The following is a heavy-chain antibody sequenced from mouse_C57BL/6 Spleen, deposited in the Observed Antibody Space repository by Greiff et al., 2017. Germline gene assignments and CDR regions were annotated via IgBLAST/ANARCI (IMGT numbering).Heavy chain of an antibody. J-gene: IGHJ4*01. Sequence: VQLKESVAELVRPGASVKLSCTASGFNIKNTYMHWVKQRPEQGLEWIGRIDPANGNTKYAPKFQGKATITADTSSNTAYLQLGSLTSEDTAIYYCARRGFTTVVARDYAMDYWGQGTSVTVSS. D-gene: IGHD1-1*01. CDR1: GFNIKNTY. CDR3: ARRGFTTVVARDYAMDY. V-gene: IGHV14-3*01. CDR2: IDPANGNT.